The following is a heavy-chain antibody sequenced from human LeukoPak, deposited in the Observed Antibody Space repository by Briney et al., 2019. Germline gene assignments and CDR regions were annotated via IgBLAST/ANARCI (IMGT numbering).Heavy chain of an antibody. Sequence: PGGSLRLSCAASGFTFSSYSMNWVRQAPGKGLEWVSSISSSSSYIYYADSVKGRFTISRDNAKNSLYLQMNSLRAEDTAVYYCASGRYYDSSGYYYVNYWGQGTLVTVS. V-gene: IGHV3-21*01. D-gene: IGHD3-22*01. CDR2: ISSSSSYI. CDR1: GFTFSSYS. CDR3: ASGRYYDSSGYYYVNY. J-gene: IGHJ4*02.